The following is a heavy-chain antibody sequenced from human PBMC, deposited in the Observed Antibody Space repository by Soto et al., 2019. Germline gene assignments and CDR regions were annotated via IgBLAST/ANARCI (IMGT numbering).Heavy chain of an antibody. D-gene: IGHD3-10*01. V-gene: IGHV1-69*13. J-gene: IGHJ6*02. CDR1: GGTFSSYA. CDR3: ARGPGDYYYGSGRSYYYYGMDL. Sequence: SVKVSCKASGGTFSSYAISWVRQAPGQGLEWMGGIIPIFGTANYAQKFQGRVTITADESTSTAYMELSSLRSEDTAVYYCARGPGDYYYGSGRSYYYYGMDLWGQGTTVTVSS. CDR2: IIPIFGTA.